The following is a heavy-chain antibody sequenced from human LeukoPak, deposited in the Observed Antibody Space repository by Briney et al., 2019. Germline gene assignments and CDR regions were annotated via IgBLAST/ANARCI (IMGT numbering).Heavy chain of an antibody. CDR3: AKVATMIVVVISGSFDI. CDR1: GFTFSSYA. Sequence: GGSLRLSCAASGFTFSSYAMSWVRQAPGKGLEWVPAISGSGGSTYYADSVKGRFTISRDNSKNTLYLQMNSLRAEDTAVYYCAKVATMIVVVISGSFDIWGQGTMVTVSS. J-gene: IGHJ3*02. V-gene: IGHV3-23*01. D-gene: IGHD3-22*01. CDR2: ISGSGGST.